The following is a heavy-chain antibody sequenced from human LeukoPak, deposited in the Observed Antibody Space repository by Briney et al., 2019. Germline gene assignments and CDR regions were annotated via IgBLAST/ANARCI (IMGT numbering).Heavy chain of an antibody. CDR2: ISRSGSHT. V-gene: IGHV3-11*06. J-gene: IGHJ4*02. Sequence: GGSLRLSCAASGFAFSDYYMSWIRQAPGKGLEWLSYISRSGSHTPYADSVKGRFTVSRDNAKNSLSLELNSLRVDDTAIYYCARVGSTAEAGTPDYWGQGTLVTVSS. D-gene: IGHD6-13*01. CDR3: ARVGSTAEAGTPDY. CDR1: GFAFSDYY.